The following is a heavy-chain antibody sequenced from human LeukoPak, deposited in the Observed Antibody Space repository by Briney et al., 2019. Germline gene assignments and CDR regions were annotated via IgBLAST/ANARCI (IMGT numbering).Heavy chain of an antibody. CDR3: ARPAPPSYSGMTV. V-gene: IGHV4-59*01. CDR1: GGSISSYY. Sequence: SETLSLTCTVSGGSISSYYWSWIRQPPGKGLEWIGYIYYSGSTNYNPSLKSRVTISVDTSKNQFSLKLSSVTAADTAVYYCARPAPPSYSGMTVWAKGPRSPSP. CDR2: IYYSGST. J-gene: IGHJ6*02.